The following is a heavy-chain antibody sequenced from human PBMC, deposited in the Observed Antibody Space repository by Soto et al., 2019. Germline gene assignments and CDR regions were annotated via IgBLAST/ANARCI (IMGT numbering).Heavy chain of an antibody. CDR1: GFTFSSYA. J-gene: IGHJ4*02. Sequence: GGSLRLSCAASGFTFSSYAMSWVRQAPGKGLEWVSAISGSGGSTYYADSVKGRFTISRDNSKNTLYLQMNSLRAEDTAVYYCAKDSVYCSSTSCPFDYWGQGTLVTVSS. D-gene: IGHD2-2*01. V-gene: IGHV3-23*01. CDR2: ISGSGGST. CDR3: AKDSVYCSSTSCPFDY.